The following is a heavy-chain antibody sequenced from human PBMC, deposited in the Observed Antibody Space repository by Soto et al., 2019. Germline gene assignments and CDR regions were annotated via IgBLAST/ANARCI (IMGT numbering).Heavy chain of an antibody. CDR2: IRSKVNTYAT. CDR3: TRRRDWTAMDPLDY. V-gene: IGHV3-73*02. CDR1: GFTFSDSA. D-gene: IGHD5-18*01. J-gene: IGHJ4*02. Sequence: EVQLVESGGGLVQPGGSLKLSCAASGFTFSDSAIHWVRQASGKGLEWVGRIRSKVNTYATIYAASVKGRFTISRDDSMNTAYLQMDSLESDDTAVYYCTRRRDWTAMDPLDYWGQGTLVTVSS.